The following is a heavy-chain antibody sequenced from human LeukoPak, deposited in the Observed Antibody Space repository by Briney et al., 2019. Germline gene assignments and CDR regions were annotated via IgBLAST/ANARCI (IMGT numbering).Heavy chain of an antibody. Sequence: SETLSLTCTVSGGSVSSGSYYWSRIRQPPGKGLEWIGYIYYSGSTNYNPSLKSRVTISVDTSKNQFSLKLSSVTAADTAVYYCARDQLGYGRNWFDPWGQGTLVTVSS. D-gene: IGHD4-17*01. CDR1: GGSVSSGSYY. CDR3: ARDQLGYGRNWFDP. J-gene: IGHJ5*02. V-gene: IGHV4-61*01. CDR2: IYYSGST.